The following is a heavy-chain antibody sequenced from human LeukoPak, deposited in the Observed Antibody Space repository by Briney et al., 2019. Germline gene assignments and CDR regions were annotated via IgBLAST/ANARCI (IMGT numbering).Heavy chain of an antibody. Sequence: ASVNVSCKASGGTFSSYAISWVRQAPGEGLEWMGGIIPIFGTTNYAQKFQGRATITADESTSTAYMELGSLRSEDTAIYYCARHLQSYGDFNEGFDSWGQGTLVTVSS. D-gene: IGHD4-17*01. CDR1: GGTFSSYA. CDR2: IIPIFGTT. CDR3: ARHLQSYGDFNEGFDS. J-gene: IGHJ4*02. V-gene: IGHV1-69*13.